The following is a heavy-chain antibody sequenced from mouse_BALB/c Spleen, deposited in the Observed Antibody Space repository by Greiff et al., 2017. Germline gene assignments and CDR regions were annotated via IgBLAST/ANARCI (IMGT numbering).Heavy chain of an antibody. Sequence: VKLQQPGAELVKPGASVKLSCKASGYTFTSYWMHWVKQRPGQGLEWIGEINPSNGRTNYNEKFKSKATLTVDKSSSTAYMQLSSLTSEDSAVYYCARFDYSYAMDYWGQGTSVTVSS. V-gene: IGHV1S81*02. J-gene: IGHJ4*01. D-gene: IGHD2-4*01. CDR3: ARFDYSYAMDY. CDR1: GYTFTSYW. CDR2: INPSNGRT.